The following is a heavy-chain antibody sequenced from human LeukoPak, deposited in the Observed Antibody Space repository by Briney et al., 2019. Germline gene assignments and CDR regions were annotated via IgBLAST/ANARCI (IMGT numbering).Heavy chain of an antibody. J-gene: IGHJ6*03. CDR3: ARGPPGVASAGTDAHYYYYYMDV. Sequence: SETLSLTCTVSGGSISSYYWSWIRQPAGKGLEWIGRIYTSGSTNYNPSLKSRVTISVDTSKKQFSLKLSSVTAADTAVYYCARGPPGVASAGTDAHYYYYYMDVWGKGTTVTVSS. D-gene: IGHD6-13*01. CDR1: GGSISSYY. CDR2: IYTSGST. V-gene: IGHV4-4*07.